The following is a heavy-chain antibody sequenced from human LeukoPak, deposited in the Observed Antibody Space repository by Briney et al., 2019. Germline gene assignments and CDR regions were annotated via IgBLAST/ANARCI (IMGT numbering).Heavy chain of an antibody. Sequence: PGGSLRLSCAASGFTVSSNYMSWVRQAPGKGLEWVSVIYSGGSTYYSDSVNGRFTISRDNATNTLYLQMNSLRAEDTAVYYCARAAYSSGDAFDIWGQGTMVTVSS. CDR3: ARAAYSSGDAFDI. V-gene: IGHV3-53*01. CDR1: GFTVSSNY. J-gene: IGHJ3*02. D-gene: IGHD6-19*01. CDR2: IYSGGST.